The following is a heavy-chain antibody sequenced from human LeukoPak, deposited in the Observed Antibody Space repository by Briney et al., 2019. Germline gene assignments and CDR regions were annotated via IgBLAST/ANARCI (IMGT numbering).Heavy chain of an antibody. CDR1: GFTFSSYG. J-gene: IGHJ4*02. CDR3: GSGTYLYYFDH. CDR2: ISYDGSDK. V-gene: IGHV3-30*03. D-gene: IGHD1-26*01. Sequence: GRSLRLSCAASGFTFSSYGMHWVRQAPGKGLEWVAVISYDGSDKYYADSAKGRFTISRDNSKNTLFLQMNSLRAEDTAVCYCGSGTYLYYFDHWGQGTLVTVSS.